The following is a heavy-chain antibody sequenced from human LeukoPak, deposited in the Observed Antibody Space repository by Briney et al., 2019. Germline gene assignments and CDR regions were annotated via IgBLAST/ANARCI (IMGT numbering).Heavy chain of an antibody. CDR3: ARARASGRSGFDY. CDR2: IWYDGSNK. CDR1: GFTFSSYG. Sequence: GGSLRLSCAASGFTFSSYGMHWVRQAPGKGLEWVAVIWYDGSNKYYADSVKGRFTISRDNSKNTLYLQMNSLRAEDTAVYYCARARASGRSGFDYWGQGTLVTVSS. J-gene: IGHJ4*02. D-gene: IGHD2-15*01. V-gene: IGHV3-33*01.